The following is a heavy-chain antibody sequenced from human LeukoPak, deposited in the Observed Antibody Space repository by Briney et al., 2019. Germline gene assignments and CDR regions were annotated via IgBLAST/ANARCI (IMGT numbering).Heavy chain of an antibody. V-gene: IGHV1-69*01. Sequence: SVKVSCKASGGTFSSYAISWVRQAPGQGLEWMGGIIPIFGTANYAQKFQGRVTITADESTSTAYMELSSLRSEDTAVYYCARNDIVVVPGPLNPWGQGTPVTVSS. J-gene: IGHJ5*02. CDR3: ARNDIVVVPGPLNP. D-gene: IGHD2-2*01. CDR2: IIPIFGTA. CDR1: GGTFSSYA.